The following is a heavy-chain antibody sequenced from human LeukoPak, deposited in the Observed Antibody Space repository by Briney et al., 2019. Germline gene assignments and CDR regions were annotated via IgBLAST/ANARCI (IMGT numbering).Heavy chain of an antibody. V-gene: IGHV3-21*06. CDR1: GVTFSTYA. CDR3: ARDRPTGASRVFVVQ. D-gene: IGHD2-15*01. Sequence: GGSLRLSCTPSGVTFSTYAMTWVRQAPGKGLEWISSMSSGSRYIYYADSVRGRFTISRDNTRNSLFLLMNNLRAEDTAIYYCARDRPTGASRVFVVQWGQGTPVTVSS. CDR2: MSSGSRYI. J-gene: IGHJ4*02.